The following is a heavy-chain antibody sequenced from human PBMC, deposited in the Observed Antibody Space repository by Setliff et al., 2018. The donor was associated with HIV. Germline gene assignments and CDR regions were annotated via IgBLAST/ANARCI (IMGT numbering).Heavy chain of an antibody. D-gene: IGHD7-27*01. Sequence: SETLCLTCTVSGGSISGGVHYWSWIRQHPGKGLEWIGYIHYSGSTYYNPSLKSQVTISSDTSANTVYMELSSLTSEDTAVYYCARENLLISELGWLDPWGQGTPVTVS. CDR3: ARENLLISELGWLDP. CDR1: GGSISGGVHY. J-gene: IGHJ5*02. CDR2: IHYSGST. V-gene: IGHV4-30-4*02.